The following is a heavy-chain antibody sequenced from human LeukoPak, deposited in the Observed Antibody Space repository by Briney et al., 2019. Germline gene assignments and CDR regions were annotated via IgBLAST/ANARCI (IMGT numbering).Heavy chain of an antibody. CDR3: AREGDGGNSAYDY. D-gene: IGHD4-23*01. CDR2: IIPILGIA. CDR1: GGTFSSYT. Sequence: SVKVSCKASGGTFSSYTISWVRQAPGQGLEWMGRIIPILGIANYAQKFQGRVTITADKSTSTAYMELSSLRSEDTAVYYCAREGDGGNSAYDYWGQGTLVTVSS. J-gene: IGHJ4*02. V-gene: IGHV1-69*04.